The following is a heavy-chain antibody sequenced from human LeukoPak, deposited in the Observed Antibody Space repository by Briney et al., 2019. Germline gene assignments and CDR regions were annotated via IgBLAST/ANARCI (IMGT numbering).Heavy chain of an antibody. CDR2: ISGSGGST. V-gene: IGHV3-23*01. CDR1: GFTFSSYA. Sequence: GFLRLSCAASGFTFSSYAMSWVRQAPGKGLEWVSAISGSGGSTYYADSVKGRFTISRDNSKNTLYLQMNSLRAEDTAVYYCAKDGGVRGVTSDAFDIWGQGTMVTVSS. CDR3: AKDGGVRGVTSDAFDI. D-gene: IGHD3-10*01. J-gene: IGHJ3*02.